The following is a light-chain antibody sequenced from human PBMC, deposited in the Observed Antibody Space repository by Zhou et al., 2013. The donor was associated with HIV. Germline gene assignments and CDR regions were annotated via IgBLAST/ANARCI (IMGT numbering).Light chain of an antibody. CDR1: QSVTADY. CDR3: QQYGSSPIT. V-gene: IGKV3-20*01. J-gene: IGKJ5*01. CDR2: GAS. Sequence: EIVLTQSPGTLSLSPGERATLSCRASQSVTADYLAWYQQKPGQAPRLLIYGASSRATGIPDRFSGSGSGTDFTLTISRLEPEDFAVYYCQQYGSSPITFGQGTRLEIK.